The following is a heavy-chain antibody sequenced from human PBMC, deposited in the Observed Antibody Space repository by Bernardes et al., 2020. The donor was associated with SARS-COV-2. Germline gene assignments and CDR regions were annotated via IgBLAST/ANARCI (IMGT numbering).Heavy chain of an antibody. CDR2: INHSGST. Sequence: SETLSLTCAVYGGSISGYYWSWIRQPPGKGLEWIGEINHSGSTNYNPSLKSRVTISVDTSKNQFSLKLSSVTAADTAVYYCARASYLGYSNRNYYYYYYMDVWGKGTTVTVSS. V-gene: IGHV4-34*01. CDR1: GGSISGYY. J-gene: IGHJ6*03. D-gene: IGHD4-4*01. CDR3: ARASYLGYSNRNYYYYYYMDV.